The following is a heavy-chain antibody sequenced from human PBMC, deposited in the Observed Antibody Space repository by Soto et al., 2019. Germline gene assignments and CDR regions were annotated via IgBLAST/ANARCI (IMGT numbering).Heavy chain of an antibody. CDR1: GYTFSNFW. CDR3: ARGVSAGVDY. CDR2: IYPGDHET. Sequence: GESLKISCQSSGYTFSNFWIGWVRQLPGKGLEWMGIIYPGDHETRYSPSFHGKVTISADRSINTAYMELTTLTSDDTAFYYCARGVSAGVDYWGQGTLVTVSS. J-gene: IGHJ4*02. V-gene: IGHV5-51*01. D-gene: IGHD1-26*01.